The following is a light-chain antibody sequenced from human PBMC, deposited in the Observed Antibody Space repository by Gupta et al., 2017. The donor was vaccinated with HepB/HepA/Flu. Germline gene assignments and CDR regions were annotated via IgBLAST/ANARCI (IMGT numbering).Light chain of an antibody. CDR3: ATWDDSLNGRV. Sequence: VLPPPPSASAAPGQRVTISCSGSSSNIGINNVYWYHPLPGTAPKLLIYTNDQRPSGVPDRFSGSKSGTSASLAISGLRSEDEADYYCATWDDSLNGRVFGGGTRLTVL. V-gene: IGLV1-47*01. J-gene: IGLJ3*02. CDR1: SSNIGINN. CDR2: TND.